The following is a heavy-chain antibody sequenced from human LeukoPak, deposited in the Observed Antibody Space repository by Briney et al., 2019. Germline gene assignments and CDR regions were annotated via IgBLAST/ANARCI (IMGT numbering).Heavy chain of an antibody. J-gene: IGHJ6*02. CDR3: ARGAGYSYGLYYYYYYGMDV. Sequence: PSETLSLTCTVSGGPISSYYWSWIRQPAGKGLEWIGRIYTSGSTNYNPSLKSRVTMSVDTSKNQFSLKLSSVTAADTAVYYCARGAGYSYGLYYYYYYGMDVWGQGTTVTVS. CDR2: IYTSGST. CDR1: GGPISSYY. V-gene: IGHV4-4*07. D-gene: IGHD5-18*01.